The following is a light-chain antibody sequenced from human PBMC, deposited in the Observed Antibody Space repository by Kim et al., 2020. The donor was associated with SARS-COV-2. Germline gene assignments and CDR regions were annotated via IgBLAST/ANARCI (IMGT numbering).Light chain of an antibody. Sequence: EIVLTQSPGTLSLSPGERATLSCRASQSVSSSYLAWYQQKPGQAPRLLIYGASSRATGIPDRFSGSGSGTDFTLTISRLEPEDVAVYYCQQYGSKPRTFGEGTKVDIK. CDR1: QSVSSSY. CDR2: GAS. V-gene: IGKV3-20*01. CDR3: QQYGSKPRT. J-gene: IGKJ4*01.